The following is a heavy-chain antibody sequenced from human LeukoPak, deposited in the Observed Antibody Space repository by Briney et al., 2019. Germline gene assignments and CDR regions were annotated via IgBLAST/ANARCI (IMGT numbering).Heavy chain of an antibody. Sequence: SVKVSCKASGGTFSSYAISWVRQAPGQGLEWMGGIIPIFGTANYAQKSQGRVTITTDESTSTAYMELSSLRSEDTAVYYCARGQAYCTNGVCYSYYFDYWGQGTLVTVSS. CDR1: GGTFSSYA. CDR2: IIPIFGTA. D-gene: IGHD2-8*01. J-gene: IGHJ4*02. V-gene: IGHV1-69*05. CDR3: ARGQAYCTNGVCYSYYFDY.